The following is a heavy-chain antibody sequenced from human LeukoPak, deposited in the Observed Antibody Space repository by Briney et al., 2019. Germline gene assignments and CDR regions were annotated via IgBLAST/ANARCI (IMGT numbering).Heavy chain of an antibody. CDR2: ISSSGSTI. J-gene: IGHJ6*03. V-gene: IGHV3-11*04. CDR3: ARDRKDIYYYYYYMDV. D-gene: IGHD2-15*01. Sequence: GGSLRLSCAASGFTFSDYYMSWIRQAPGKGLEWVSYISSSGSTIYYADSVKGRLTISRDNAKNSLYLQMNSLRAEDTAVYYCARDRKDIYYYYYYMDVWGKGTTVTVSS. CDR1: GFTFSDYY.